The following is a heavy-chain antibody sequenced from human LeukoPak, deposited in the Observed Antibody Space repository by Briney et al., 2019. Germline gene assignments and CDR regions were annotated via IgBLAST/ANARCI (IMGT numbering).Heavy chain of an antibody. D-gene: IGHD6-13*01. CDR1: GGSISSYY. CDR2: IYYSGST. J-gene: IGHJ6*03. Sequence: SETLSLTCTVPGGSISSYYWSWIRQPPGKGLEWIGYIYYSGSTNYNPSLKSRVTISVDTSKNQFSLKLSSVTAADTAVYYCARGLGSSWGYYYYYYMDVWGKGTTVTVSS. V-gene: IGHV4-59*01. CDR3: ARGLGSSWGYYYYYYMDV.